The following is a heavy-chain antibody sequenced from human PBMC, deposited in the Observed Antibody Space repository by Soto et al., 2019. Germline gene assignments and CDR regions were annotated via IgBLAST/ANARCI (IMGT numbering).Heavy chain of an antibody. D-gene: IGHD3-10*01. Sequence: ASVKVSCKSSGYTFTSYYMHWVRQAPGQGLEWMGIINPSGGSTSYAQKFQGRVTMTRDTSTSTVCMELSSLRAEDTAVYYCARDSEPGLLWVGESRGLFDYWGQGTLVTVS. V-gene: IGHV1-46*01. CDR3: ARDSEPGLLWVGESRGLFDY. CDR2: INPSGGST. CDR1: GYTFTSYY. J-gene: IGHJ4*02.